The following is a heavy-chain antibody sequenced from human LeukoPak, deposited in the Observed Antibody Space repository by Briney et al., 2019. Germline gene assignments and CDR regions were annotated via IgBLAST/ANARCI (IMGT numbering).Heavy chain of an antibody. CDR1: GFTFSSYA. Sequence: GGSLRLSCAASGFTFSSYAMHWVRQAPGKGLEWVAVISYDGSNKYYADSVKGRFTISRDNSKNTLYLQMNSLRAEDTAVYYCARNEAEYFQHWGQGTLVTVSS. J-gene: IGHJ1*01. CDR3: ARNEAEYFQH. CDR2: ISYDGSNK. V-gene: IGHV3-30-3*01.